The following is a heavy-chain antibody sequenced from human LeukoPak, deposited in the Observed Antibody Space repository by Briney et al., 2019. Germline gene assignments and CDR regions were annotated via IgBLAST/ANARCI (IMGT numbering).Heavy chain of an antibody. Sequence: ASVKVSCKASGYTFTSYDINWVRQATGQGLEWMGWMNPNSGNTGYAQKFQGRVTMTGNTSISTAYMELSSLRSEDTAVYYCARGSTNYYGSGSYYPPSNWFDPWGQGTLVTVSS. CDR3: ARGSTNYYGSGSYYPPSNWFDP. D-gene: IGHD3-10*01. V-gene: IGHV1-8*01. CDR1: GYTFTSYD. CDR2: MNPNSGNT. J-gene: IGHJ5*02.